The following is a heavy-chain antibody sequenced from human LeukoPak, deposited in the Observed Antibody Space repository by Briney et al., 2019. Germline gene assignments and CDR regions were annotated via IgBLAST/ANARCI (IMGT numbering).Heavy chain of an antibody. CDR3: ARLSAHAAMPFDY. Sequence: SETLSLTCTVSGGSINSYCWSWIRQSPGKGLEWIGYIYYSGSTNYNPSLKSRLTISVDTSKNQFSLKLSSVTAADTAVYYCARLSAHAAMPFDYWGQGTLVTVSS. J-gene: IGHJ4*02. V-gene: IGHV4-59*08. CDR1: GGSINSYC. D-gene: IGHD2-2*01. CDR2: IYYSGST.